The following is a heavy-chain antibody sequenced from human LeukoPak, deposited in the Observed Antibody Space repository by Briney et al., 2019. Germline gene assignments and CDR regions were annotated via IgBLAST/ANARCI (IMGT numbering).Heavy chain of an antibody. J-gene: IGHJ4*02. CDR3: ASRTYTYDSSGYYRRNYYFDY. Sequence: ASVKVSCKASGYTFIDYYLHWVRQAPGQGLEWMGGIIPIFGTTNYAQKLQGRVTITADESTSTAYMELSSLRSEDTAVYYCASRTYTYDSSGYYRRNYYFDYWGQGTLVTVSS. CDR2: IIPIFGTT. CDR1: GYTFIDYY. D-gene: IGHD3-22*01. V-gene: IGHV1-69*13.